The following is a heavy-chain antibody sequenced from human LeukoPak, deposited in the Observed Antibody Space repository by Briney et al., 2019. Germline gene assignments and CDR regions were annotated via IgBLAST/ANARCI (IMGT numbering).Heavy chain of an antibody. CDR3: ARDRGKDYFGD. CDR2: VRNDGFDT. D-gene: IGHD4-23*01. V-gene: IGHV3-30*02. J-gene: IGHJ4*02. Sequence: GGSLRLSCVTSGLTFTNHGFHWLRQTADKGLEWVAFVRNDGFDTYHSNSVKGRFSISRDDSKNTVYLQMNSLRAEDTALYYCARDRGKDYFGDWGQGTQVTVSS. CDR1: GLTFTNHG.